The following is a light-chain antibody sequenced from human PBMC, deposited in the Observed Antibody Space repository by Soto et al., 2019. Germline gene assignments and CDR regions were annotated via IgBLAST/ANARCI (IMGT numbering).Light chain of an antibody. J-gene: IGKJ1*01. CDR3: QQYNSYSPT. CDR1: QGISSY. CDR2: DAS. V-gene: IGKV1-5*01. Sequence: TQSPGTLSASVGDRVTITCRASQGISSYLGWYQQKPGKAPKLLIYDASSLESGVPSRFSGSGSGTEFTLTISSLQPDDFATYYCQQYNSYSPTFGQGTKVDIK.